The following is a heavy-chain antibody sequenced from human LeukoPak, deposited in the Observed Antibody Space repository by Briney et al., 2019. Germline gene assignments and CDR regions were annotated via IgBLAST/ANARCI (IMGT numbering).Heavy chain of an antibody. CDR1: GYTFTGYY. J-gene: IGHJ6*04. V-gene: IGHV1-2*02. D-gene: IGHD1-7*01. CDR2: INPNSGGT. CDR3: AREKRTDLYNWNYVWFMDV. Sequence: GASVKVSCKASGYTFTGYYMYWVRQAPGQGLEWMGWINPNSGGTNYAQKFQGRVTMTRDMSTSTVYMELSSLRSEDAAVYYCAREKRTDLYNWNYVWFMDVWGKGTTVTVSS.